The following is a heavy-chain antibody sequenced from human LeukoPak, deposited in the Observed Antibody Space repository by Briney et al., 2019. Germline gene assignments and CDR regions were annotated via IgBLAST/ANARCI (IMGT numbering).Heavy chain of an antibody. V-gene: IGHV4-30-2*01. CDR3: ARGPVSPKDYYYYYGMDV. Sequence: SETPSLTCAVSGGSISSGGYSWSWNRQPRGKGLEWIGYTYHSGSTYYNPSLKSRVTISVDRSKNQFSLKLSSVTAADTAVYYCARGPVSPKDYYYYYGMDVWGQGTTVTVSS. D-gene: IGHD2-8*01. J-gene: IGHJ6*02. CDR2: TYHSGST. CDR1: GGSISSGGYS.